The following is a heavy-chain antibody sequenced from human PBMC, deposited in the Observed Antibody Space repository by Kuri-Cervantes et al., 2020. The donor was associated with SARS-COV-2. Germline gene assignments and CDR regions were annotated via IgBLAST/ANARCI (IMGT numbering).Heavy chain of an antibody. CDR1: GFTFSSYA. CDR2: ISGSGGST. V-gene: IGHV3-23*01. D-gene: IGHD2-15*01. CDR3: VVAATTNYYYYGMDV. J-gene: IGHJ6*02. Sequence: GESLKISCAASGFTFSSYAMSWVRQAPGKGLEWVSAISGSGGSTYYADSVKGRFTISRDNAKNSLYLQMNSLRAEDTAVYYCVVAATTNYYYYGMDVWGQGTTVTVSS.